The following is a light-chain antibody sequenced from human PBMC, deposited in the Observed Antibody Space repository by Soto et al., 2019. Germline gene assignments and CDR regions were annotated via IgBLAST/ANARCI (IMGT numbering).Light chain of an antibody. J-gene: IGLJ1*01. CDR1: SSDVGGYHY. Sequence: QSALTQPASVSGSPGQSITISCTGTSSDVGGYHYVSWYQQHPGKAPKLMIYEVSNRPSGVSHRFSGSKSGNTASLTISGLQAEDEADYSCSSFTRSSTRVFGTGTKLTVL. CDR3: SSFTRSSTRV. CDR2: EVS. V-gene: IGLV2-14*01.